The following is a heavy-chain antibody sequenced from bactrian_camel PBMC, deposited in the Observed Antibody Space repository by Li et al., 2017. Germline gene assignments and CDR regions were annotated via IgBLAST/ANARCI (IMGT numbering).Heavy chain of an antibody. J-gene: IGHJ4*01. CDR1: GFTFSNYH. V-gene: IGHV3-2*01. CDR3: AAVTGCSLTPWLRDPGNKSGPMN. CDR2: IYSNGSNT. D-gene: IGHD3*01. Sequence: HVQLVESGGGLVQPGGSLRLSCAASGFTFSNYHMSWVRQAPGKGLEWVSSIYSNGSNTYYADSVKGRFTISRDNTKNTVYLQMNSLKSEDTALYYCAAVTGCSLTPWLRDPGNKSGPMNWGQGTQVTVS.